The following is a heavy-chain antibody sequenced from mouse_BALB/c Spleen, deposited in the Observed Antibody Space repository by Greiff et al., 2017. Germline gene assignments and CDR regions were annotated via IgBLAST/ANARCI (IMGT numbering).Heavy chain of an antibody. V-gene: IGHV14-3*02. CDR1: GFNIKDTY. CDR2: IDPANGNT. D-gene: IGHD3-3*01. Sequence: EVQLQQSGAELVKPGASVKLSCTASGFNIKDTYMHWVKQRPEQGLEWIGRIDPANGNTKYDPKFQGKATITADTSSNTAYLQLSSLTSEDTAVYYCARGAGTGYYFDYWGQGTTLTVSS. CDR3: ARGAGTGYYFDY. J-gene: IGHJ2*01.